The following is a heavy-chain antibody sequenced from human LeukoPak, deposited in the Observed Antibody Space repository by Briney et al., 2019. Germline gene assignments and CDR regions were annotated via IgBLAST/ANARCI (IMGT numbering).Heavy chain of an antibody. CDR3: ARTSSSSGPAYAFDI. CDR2: IYYSGST. Sequence: SETLSLTCTVSGGSISSSSYYWGWIRQPPGKGLEWIGSIYYSGSTYYNPSLKSRVTISVDTSKNQFSLKLSSVTAADTAVYYCARTSSSSGPAYAFDIWGQGTMVTVSS. CDR1: GGSISSSSYY. D-gene: IGHD6-6*01. J-gene: IGHJ3*02. V-gene: IGHV4-39*01.